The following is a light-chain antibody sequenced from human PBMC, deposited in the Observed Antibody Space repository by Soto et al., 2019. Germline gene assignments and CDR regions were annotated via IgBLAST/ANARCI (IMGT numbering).Light chain of an antibody. CDR3: SSYTSSTVSYV. CDR1: SSDVGGYNY. Sequence: QSALTQPASVSGSPGQSITISCTGTSSDVGGYNYVSWYQHHPGKAPKLMIYDVSDRPSGVSNRFSGSKSGNTASLTISGLQADDEADYYCSSYTSSTVSYVFGSGTKLTVL. V-gene: IGLV2-14*03. J-gene: IGLJ1*01. CDR2: DVS.